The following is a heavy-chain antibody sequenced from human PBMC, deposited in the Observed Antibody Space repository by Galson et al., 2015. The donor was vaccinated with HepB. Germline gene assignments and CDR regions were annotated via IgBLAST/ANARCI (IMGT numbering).Heavy chain of an antibody. J-gene: IGHJ4*02. Sequence: SLRLSCAASGFTVSSNYMSWVRQAPGKGLEWVSAISGSGGSTYYADSVKGRFTISRDNSKNTLYLQMNSLRAEDTAVYYCAKSAFYYGSGSYYKSWGQGTLVTVSS. CDR1: GFTVSSNY. D-gene: IGHD3-10*01. V-gene: IGHV3-23*01. CDR3: AKSAFYYGSGSYYKS. CDR2: ISGSGGST.